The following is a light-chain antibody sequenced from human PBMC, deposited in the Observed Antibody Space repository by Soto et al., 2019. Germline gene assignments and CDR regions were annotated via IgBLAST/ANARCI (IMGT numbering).Light chain of an antibody. CDR1: SSDVGSYNL. J-gene: IGLJ3*02. CDR2: EVS. CDR3: CSYVGSSIWV. Sequence: QSALTQPASVSGSPGQSITISCTGTSSDVGSYNLVSWYQQHPGKAPKLMIYEVSKRPSGVSNRFSGSKSGNTASLTISGLQAEDEADYYCCSYVGSSIWVFGGGTMVTVL. V-gene: IGLV2-23*02.